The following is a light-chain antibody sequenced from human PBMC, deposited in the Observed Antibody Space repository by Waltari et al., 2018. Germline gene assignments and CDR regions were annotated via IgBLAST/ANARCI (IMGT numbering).Light chain of an antibody. CDR3: QSYDTTLSVV. V-gene: IGLV1-40*01. J-gene: IGLJ3*02. Sequence: QSVLTQPPSVSGAPGQRVTISCTGSGSHIGAGYDVHWYQQVPRAAPKLLIYGGSSRPLGVPDRFFGATSGTSASLAITGLQAEDEAVYYCQSYDTTLSVVFGGGTKLTVL. CDR2: GGS. CDR1: GSHIGAGYD.